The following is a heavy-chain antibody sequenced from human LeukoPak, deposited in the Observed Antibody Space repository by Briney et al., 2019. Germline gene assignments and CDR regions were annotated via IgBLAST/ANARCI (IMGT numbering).Heavy chain of an antibody. V-gene: IGHV3-23*01. CDR3: AKAGLVRGGALDS. D-gene: IGHD4/OR15-4a*01. CDR2: VTGSGDGT. Sequence: GGSLRLSCAASGFTFSTYAMTWVRQAPGRGLEWVSSVTGSGDGTSAADSVTGRFSISRDNSKSTLYLQMNSLRVEDTAVYYCAKAGLVRGGALDSWGQGTLVTVSS. J-gene: IGHJ4*02. CDR1: GFTFSTYA.